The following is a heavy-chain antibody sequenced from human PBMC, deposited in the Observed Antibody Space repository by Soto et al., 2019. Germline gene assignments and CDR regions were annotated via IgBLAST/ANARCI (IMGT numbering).Heavy chain of an antibody. CDR2: IYPGDSDT. Sequence: PGESLKISCKGSGYSFTSYWIGWVRQMPGKGLEWMGIIYPGDSDTRYSPSFQGQVTISADKSISTAYLQWSSLKASDTAMYYCARHIILYQQRYGMDVWGQGTTVTVSS. CDR1: GYSFTSYW. CDR3: ARHIILYQQRYGMDV. D-gene: IGHD2-15*01. V-gene: IGHV5-51*01. J-gene: IGHJ6*02.